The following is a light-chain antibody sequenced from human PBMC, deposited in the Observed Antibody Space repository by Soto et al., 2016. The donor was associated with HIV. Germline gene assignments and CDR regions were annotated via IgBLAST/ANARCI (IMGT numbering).Light chain of an antibody. V-gene: IGKV2-28*01. CDR2: LGS. J-gene: IGKJ2*01. CDR1: QSLLHRNGHHY. Sequence: IVMTQSPLSLPVTPGEPASISCRSSQSLLHRNGHHYLDWYLQKPGQSPQILIYLGSNRASGVPDRFSGSGSGTDFTLKISRVEAEDVGVYYCMQSLKTRTFGQGTKLEIK. CDR3: MQSLKTRT.